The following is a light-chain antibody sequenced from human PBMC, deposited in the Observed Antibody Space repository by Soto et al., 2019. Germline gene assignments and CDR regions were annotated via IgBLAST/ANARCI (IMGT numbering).Light chain of an antibody. Sequence: EIVLTQSPCTLSLSPGKRATLSCRASQSVSNNYLAWYQQKPGQAPRLLIYAASNRATGIQDRFSGSGSGTEFTLTIRRLEPEDFAVYYCQQYGSSGTCGQGTKVDIK. V-gene: IGKV3-20*01. CDR2: AAS. CDR1: QSVSNNY. J-gene: IGKJ1*01. CDR3: QQYGSSGT.